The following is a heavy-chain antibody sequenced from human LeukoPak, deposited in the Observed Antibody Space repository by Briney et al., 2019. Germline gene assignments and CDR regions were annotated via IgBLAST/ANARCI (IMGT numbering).Heavy chain of an antibody. D-gene: IGHD3-3*01. CDR1: GGSFSGYY. Sequence: SETLSLTCAVYGGSFSGYYWSWIRQPPGKGLEWIGEINHSGSTNYNPSLKRRVTISVDTSKYQFSLKLRCVTAADTAVYYCARGGVTYDFWSGYYQGANWFDPWGQGTLVTVSS. CDR2: INHSGST. CDR3: ARGGVTYDFWSGYYQGANWFDP. V-gene: IGHV4-34*01. J-gene: IGHJ5*02.